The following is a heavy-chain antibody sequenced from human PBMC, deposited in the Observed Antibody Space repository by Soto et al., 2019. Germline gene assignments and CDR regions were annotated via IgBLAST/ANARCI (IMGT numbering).Heavy chain of an antibody. CDR1: GYTITSYG. V-gene: IGHV1-18*04. CDR3: ARDGYSGFDLQGY. D-gene: IGHD5-12*01. CDR2: ISAHNGNT. J-gene: IGHJ4*02. Sequence: SVKVSCKASGYTITSYGIIPVRQDPGQWLEWMGRISAHNGNTHYAQKLQGRVTMTTDTSTSTAYMELRSLRSDDTAVYYCARDGYSGFDLQGYWGQGTLVTVSS.